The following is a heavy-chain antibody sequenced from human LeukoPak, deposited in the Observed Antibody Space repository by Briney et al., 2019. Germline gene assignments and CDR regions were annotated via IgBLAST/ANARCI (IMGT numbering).Heavy chain of an antibody. CDR2: INHSGST. Sequence: SETLSLTCAVYGGSFSGYYWSWIRQPPGKGLEGIGEINHSGSTNYNPSLKSRVTISVDTSKNQFSRKLSSVTAADTAVYSCARSPGHYYYGMDVWGQGTTVTVSS. D-gene: IGHD3-10*01. CDR1: GGSFSGYY. J-gene: IGHJ6*02. CDR3: ARSPGHYYYGMDV. V-gene: IGHV4-34*01.